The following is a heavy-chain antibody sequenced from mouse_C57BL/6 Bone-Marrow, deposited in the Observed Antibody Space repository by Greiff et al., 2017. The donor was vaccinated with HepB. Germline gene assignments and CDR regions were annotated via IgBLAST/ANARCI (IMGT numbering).Heavy chain of an antibody. CDR3: ARGDGYYVWYFDV. CDR1: GFTFSDYG. CDR2: ISSGSSTI. D-gene: IGHD2-3*01. J-gene: IGHJ1*03. V-gene: IGHV5-17*01. Sequence: EVQVVESGGGLVKPGGSLKLSCAASGFTFSDYGMHWVRQAPEKGLEWVAYISSGSSTIYYADTVKGRFTISRENAKNTLFLQMTSLRSEDTAMYYCARGDGYYVWYFDVWGTGTTVTVSS.